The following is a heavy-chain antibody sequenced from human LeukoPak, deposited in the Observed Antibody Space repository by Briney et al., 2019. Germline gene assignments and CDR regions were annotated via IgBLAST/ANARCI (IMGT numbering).Heavy chain of an antibody. D-gene: IGHD4-23*01. CDR1: GFTFNGYE. Sequence: PGGSLRLSCAASGFTFNGYEMNWVRQAPGKGLEWVSYISSGGGTTYYADSVKGRFTMSRDNARNSLYLQMNSLRADDTAVYYCATVGRSKVGGYWGQGILVTVSS. CDR3: ATVGRSKVGGY. CDR2: ISSGGGTT. J-gene: IGHJ4*02. V-gene: IGHV3-48*03.